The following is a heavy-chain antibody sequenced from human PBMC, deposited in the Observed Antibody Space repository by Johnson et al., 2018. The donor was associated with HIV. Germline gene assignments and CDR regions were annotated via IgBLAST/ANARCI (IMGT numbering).Heavy chain of an antibody. CDR2: ISWNSGSI. V-gene: IGHV3-9*01. CDR3: AKDFAGSGWFF. J-gene: IGHJ3*01. CDR1: GFTVSSNY. D-gene: IGHD6-19*01. Sequence: VQLVESGGGLVQPGGSLRLSCAASGFTVSSNYMSWVRQAPGKGLEWVSGISWNSGSIGYADSVKGRFTISRDNAKNSLNLQMNSLRPEDTALYYCAKDFAGSGWFFWGQGTMVTVSS.